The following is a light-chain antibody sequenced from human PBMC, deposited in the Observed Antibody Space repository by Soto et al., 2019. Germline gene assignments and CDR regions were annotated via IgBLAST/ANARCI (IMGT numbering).Light chain of an antibody. CDR1: QSVSDN. Sequence: EIVMTQSPATLSVSPGERATLSCRASQSVSDNLAWYQQKPGQAPRLLIYGASTRATGIPARFSGSGSGTEFTLTISSXQSEDFAVYYCQQYNNWPLTFGGGTKVDIK. CDR2: GAS. J-gene: IGKJ4*01. V-gene: IGKV3D-15*01. CDR3: QQYNNWPLT.